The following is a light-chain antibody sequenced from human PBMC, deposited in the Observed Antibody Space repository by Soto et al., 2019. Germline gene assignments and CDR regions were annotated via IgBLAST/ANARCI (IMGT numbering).Light chain of an antibody. CDR2: DAS. CDR1: QSISKY. J-gene: IGKJ4*01. Sequence: EIVLTQSPATLSFSPGERATLSCRASQSISKYLAWYQQRPGQAPRLLIYDASTRATGIPARFSGSWSGTDVSLTISSLEPEDVAVYYCLQRSKWRGTFGGGTKVAI. CDR3: LQRSKWRGT. V-gene: IGKV3-11*01.